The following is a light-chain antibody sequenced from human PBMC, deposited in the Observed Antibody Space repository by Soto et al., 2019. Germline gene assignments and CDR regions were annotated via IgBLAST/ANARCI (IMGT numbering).Light chain of an antibody. V-gene: IGKV1-39*01. CDR3: QQSYSTPT. J-gene: IGKJ1*01. CDR1: QSISSF. CDR2: AAS. Sequence: DIHMTQSPSSLSASVGDRVTITCRASQSISSFLNWYQQRPGKAPNLLIYAASTLRYGVPSRFRGSESGTEFTLTISSLQPEDFATYYCQQSYSTPTFGQGTKVEIK.